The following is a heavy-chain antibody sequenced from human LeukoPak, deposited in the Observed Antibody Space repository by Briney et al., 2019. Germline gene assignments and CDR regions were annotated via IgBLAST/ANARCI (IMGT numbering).Heavy chain of an antibody. CDR1: DASIIGYY. Sequence: SETLSLTCTVSDASIIGYYWSWIRQPPGKGLEWIGYIYYSGSTNYNPSLKSRVTISVDTSKNQFSLKLSSVTAADTAVYYCARQSMPYGSGSDTPGDYYYYGMDVWGQGTTVTVSS. CDR2: IYYSGST. V-gene: IGHV4-59*08. D-gene: IGHD3-10*01. CDR3: ARQSMPYGSGSDTPGDYYYYGMDV. J-gene: IGHJ6*02.